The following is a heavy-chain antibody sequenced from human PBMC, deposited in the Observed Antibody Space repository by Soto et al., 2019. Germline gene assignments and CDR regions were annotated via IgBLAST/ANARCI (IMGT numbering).Heavy chain of an antibody. J-gene: IGHJ4*02. CDR1: GGSFSAYY. Sequence: SETLSLTCAVYGGSFSAYYWSWIRQPPGKGLEWIGEINHSGGTSYNPSLKSRVTISVDTSKSQFSLKLASVTAADRAVYYCARGSVDTVDSSGFYEYWGRGTPVTVSS. D-gene: IGHD3-22*01. CDR3: ARGSVDTVDSSGFYEY. CDR2: INHSGGT. V-gene: IGHV4-34*01.